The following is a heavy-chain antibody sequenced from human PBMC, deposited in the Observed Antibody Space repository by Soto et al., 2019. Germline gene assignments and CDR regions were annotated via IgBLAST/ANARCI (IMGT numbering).Heavy chain of an antibody. D-gene: IGHD3-3*01. CDR2: INPNSGGT. V-gene: IGHV1-2*04. CDR1: GYTFTGYY. J-gene: IGHJ6*02. CDR3: ARNRNSARGHYDFWSGYYLDYYYYGMDV. Sequence: ASVKVSCKASGYTFTGYYMHWVRQAPGQGLEWMGWINPNSGGTNYAQKFQGWVTMTRDTSISTAYMELSRLRSDDTAVYYCARNRNSARGHYDFWSGYYLDYYYYGMDVWGQGTTVTVSS.